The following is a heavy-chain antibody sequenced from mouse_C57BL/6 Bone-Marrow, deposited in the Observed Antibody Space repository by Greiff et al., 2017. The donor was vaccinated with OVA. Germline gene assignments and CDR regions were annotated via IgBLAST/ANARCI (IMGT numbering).Heavy chain of an antibody. CDR1: GYTFTSYW. J-gene: IGHJ1*03. CDR2: IHPNSGST. D-gene: IGHD1-1*01. V-gene: IGHV1-64*01. CDR3: AREDYYGSSHYWYFDV. Sequence: QVQLQQPGAELVKPGASVKLSCKASGYTFTSYWMHWVKQRPGQGLEWIGMIHPNSGSTNYNEKFKSKATLTVDKSSSTAYMQLSSLTSEDSAVYYCAREDYYGSSHYWYFDVWGTGTTVTVSS.